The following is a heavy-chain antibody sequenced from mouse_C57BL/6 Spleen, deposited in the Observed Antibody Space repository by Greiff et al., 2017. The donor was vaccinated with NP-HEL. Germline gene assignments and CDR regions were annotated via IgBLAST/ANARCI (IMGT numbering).Heavy chain of an antibody. Sequence: EVQGVESGGDLVKPGGSLKLSCAASGFTFSSYGMSWVRQTPDKRLEWVATISSGGSYTYYPDSVKGRFTISRDTAKNTLYLQMSSLKSEDTAMYYCARHRDRGTRCFAYWGQGTLVTVSA. V-gene: IGHV5-6*01. J-gene: IGHJ3*01. D-gene: IGHD2-14*01. CDR2: ISSGGSYT. CDR1: GFTFSSYG. CDR3: ARHRDRGTRCFAY.